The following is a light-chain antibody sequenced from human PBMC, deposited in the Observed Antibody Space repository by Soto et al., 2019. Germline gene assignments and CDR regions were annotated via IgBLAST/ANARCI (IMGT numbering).Light chain of an antibody. CDR2: AAK. Sequence: DIQMTQSPSSLSASIGDTVTITCRASQRINFYLNWYQQQPGKAPSILIYAAKNLESGVPSRFSGGGSEAEVVLTVSSLRPEDFATYYYQQRYSSPPTFGQGTKVAIK. CDR3: QQRYSSPPT. J-gene: IGKJ1*01. V-gene: IGKV1-39*01. CDR1: QRINFY.